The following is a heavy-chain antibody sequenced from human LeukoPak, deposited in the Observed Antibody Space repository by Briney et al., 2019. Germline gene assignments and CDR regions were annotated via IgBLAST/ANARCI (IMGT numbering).Heavy chain of an antibody. V-gene: IGHV3-66*01. J-gene: IGHJ3*02. CDR1: GFTVSSNY. D-gene: IGHD3-10*01. Sequence: GGSLRLSRAASGFTVSSNYMSWVRQAPGKGLEWVSVIYSGGSTYYADSVKGRFTISRDNSENTLYLQMNSLRAEDTAVYYCAREVRAGAFDIWGQGTMVTVSS. CDR2: IYSGGST. CDR3: AREVRAGAFDI.